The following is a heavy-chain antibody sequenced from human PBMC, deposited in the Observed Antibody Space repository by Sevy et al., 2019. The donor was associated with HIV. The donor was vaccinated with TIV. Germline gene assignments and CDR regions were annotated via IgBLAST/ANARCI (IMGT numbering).Heavy chain of an antibody. CDR3: ARDHDSSGYDWFDP. D-gene: IGHD3-22*01. V-gene: IGHV3-21*01. J-gene: IGHJ5*02. CDR1: GFTFSSYS. Sequence: GGSLRLSCAAPGFTFSSYSMNWVRQAPGKGLEWVSSISSSSSYIYYADSVKGRFTISRDNAKNSLYLQMNSLRAEDTAVYYCARDHDSSGYDWFDPWGQGTLVTVSS. CDR2: ISSSSSYI.